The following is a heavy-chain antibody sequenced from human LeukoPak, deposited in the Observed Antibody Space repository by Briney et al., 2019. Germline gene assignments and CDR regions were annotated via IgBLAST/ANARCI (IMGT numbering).Heavy chain of an antibody. D-gene: IGHD3-9*01. CDR1: GYTLTSYG. CDR2: ISAYNGNT. Sequence: ASVKVSCKSSGYTLTSYGIIWVRQAPGQGLEWMGWISAYNGNTNFAQKLQGRVTMTTDTSTSTAYMDLRSLRSDDTAVYYCARDQAATNTQVRFCLDWGQGTLVTVSS. CDR3: ARDQAATNTQVRFCLD. J-gene: IGHJ4*02. V-gene: IGHV1-18*01.